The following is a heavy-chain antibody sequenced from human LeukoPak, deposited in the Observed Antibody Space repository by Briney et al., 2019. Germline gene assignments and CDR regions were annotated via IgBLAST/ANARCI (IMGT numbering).Heavy chain of an antibody. D-gene: IGHD3-10*01. CDR3: ARDGAQLLWFGELLHKGDHFDY. V-gene: IGHV1-18*04. CDR1: GYTFTSYG. Sequence: ASVKVSCKASGYTFTSYGISWVRHAPGQGLEWMGWISAYNGNTNYAQKLQGRVTMTTDTSTSTAYMDRRSLRSEDTAVYYCARDGAQLLWFGELLHKGDHFDYWGKGTLVTVSS. J-gene: IGHJ4*02. CDR2: ISAYNGNT.